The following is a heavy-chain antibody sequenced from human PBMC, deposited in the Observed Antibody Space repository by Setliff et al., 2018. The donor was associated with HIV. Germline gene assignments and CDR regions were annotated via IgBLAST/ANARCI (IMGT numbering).Heavy chain of an antibody. CDR2: INHSGST. J-gene: IGHJ5*02. Sequence: PSETLSLTCAVYGGSFSGYYWSWIRQPPGKGLEWIGEINHSGSTNYNPSLKSRVTISVDTSENQFSLKLSSVTAADTAVYYCARGIPTLPVLLWFGESKNWFDPWGQGTLVTVSS. D-gene: IGHD3-10*01. CDR3: ARGIPTLPVLLWFGESKNWFDP. V-gene: IGHV4-34*01. CDR1: GGSFSGYY.